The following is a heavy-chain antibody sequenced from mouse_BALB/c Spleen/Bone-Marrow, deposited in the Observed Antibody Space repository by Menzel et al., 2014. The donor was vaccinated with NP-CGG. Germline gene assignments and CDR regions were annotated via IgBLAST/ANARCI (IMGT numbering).Heavy chain of an antibody. D-gene: IGHD4-1*01. CDR2: IDPGNGNT. V-gene: IGHV14-3*02. CDR1: GFNIKDSY. Sequence: VQLQQSGAELAKPGASVKLSCTASGFNIKDSYMHWVKQRPEQGLEWIGRIDPGNGNTKYNQKFQGKTTITADTSSNTASMQLSSLTSEDTAVYFCAREELGGAWFTYWGQGTLVSVSA. CDR3: AREELGGAWFTY. J-gene: IGHJ3*01.